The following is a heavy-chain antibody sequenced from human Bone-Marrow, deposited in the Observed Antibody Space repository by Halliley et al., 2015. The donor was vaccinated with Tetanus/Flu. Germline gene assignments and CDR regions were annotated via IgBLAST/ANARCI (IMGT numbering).Heavy chain of an antibody. CDR3: VANGYYCLEY. J-gene: IGHJ4*02. V-gene: IGHV4-4*01. D-gene: IGHD3-3*01. CDR2: TFQRGGP. Sequence: KGLEWIGETFQRGGPNYNPSFKGRVSISADKSKNQISLTLKSVAAADTAVYFCVANGYYCLEYWGQGILVTVSS.